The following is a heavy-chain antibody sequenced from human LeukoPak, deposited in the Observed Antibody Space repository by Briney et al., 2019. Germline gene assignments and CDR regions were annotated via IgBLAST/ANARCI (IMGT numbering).Heavy chain of an antibody. CDR2: ISGSGGST. Sequence: PGGSLRLSCAASGFTLNNYVMNWVRQAPGKGLEWVSAISGSGGSTYYADSVKGRFTISRDNSKNTLYLQMNSLRAEDTAVYYCAKDMSSGYYYRAFDIWGQGTMATVSS. V-gene: IGHV3-23*01. J-gene: IGHJ3*02. D-gene: IGHD3-22*01. CDR3: AKDMSSGYYYRAFDI. CDR1: GFTLNNYV.